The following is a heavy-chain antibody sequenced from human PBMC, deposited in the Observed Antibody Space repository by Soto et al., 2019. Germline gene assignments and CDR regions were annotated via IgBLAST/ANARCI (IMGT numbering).Heavy chain of an antibody. D-gene: IGHD5-12*01. CDR1: GGSISSYY. CDR3: ARAYGGYAAY. V-gene: IGHV4-59*01. J-gene: IGHJ4*02. CDR2: IYYSGST. Sequence: PSETLSLTCTVSGGSISSYYWSLIRQPPGKGLEWIGYIYYSGSTNYNPSLKSRVTISVDTSKNQFSLKLSSVTAADTAVYYCARAYGGYAAYWGQGALVTVSS.